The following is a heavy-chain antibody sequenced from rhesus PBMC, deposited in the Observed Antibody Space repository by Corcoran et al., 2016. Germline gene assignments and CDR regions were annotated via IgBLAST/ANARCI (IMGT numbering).Heavy chain of an antibody. Sequence: QVQLQESGPGVVKPSETLSLPCAVSGGSISDSYRWSWIRQPPGKGLVCIGYIYGSSTSTNYNPSLKSRFTISKDTSKKQFSLKLSSVTAADTAVYYCARDWDAFDFWGQGLRVTVSS. J-gene: IGHJ3*01. CDR1: GGSISDSYR. CDR3: ARDWDAFDF. CDR2: IYGSSTST. V-gene: IGHV4S10*01.